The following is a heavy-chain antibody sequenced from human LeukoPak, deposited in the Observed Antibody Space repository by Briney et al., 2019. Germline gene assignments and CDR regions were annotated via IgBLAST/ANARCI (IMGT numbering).Heavy chain of an antibody. CDR1: GFTVSSNY. CDR3: AKQIVGASSLDAFDI. V-gene: IGHV3-66*02. J-gene: IGHJ3*02. CDR2: IYSGGST. D-gene: IGHD1-26*01. Sequence: PGGSLRLSCAASGFTVSSNYMSWVRQAPGKGLEWVSVIYSGGSTYYADSVKGRFTISRDNSKNTLYLQMNSLRAEDTAVYYCAKQIVGASSLDAFDIWGQGTMVTVSS.